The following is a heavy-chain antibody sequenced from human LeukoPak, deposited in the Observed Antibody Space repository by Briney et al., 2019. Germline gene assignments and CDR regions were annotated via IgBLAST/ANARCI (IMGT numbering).Heavy chain of an antibody. J-gene: IGHJ4*02. Sequence: GGSLRLSCAASGFTVSSNYMSWVRQAPGKGPEWVSVIYSGGSTYYADSVKGRFTISRDNSKNTLYLQMNSLRAEDTAVYYCARSSSGYYAYYFDYWGQGTLVTVSS. V-gene: IGHV3-66*01. CDR3: ARSSSGYYAYYFDY. CDR1: GFTVSSNY. CDR2: IYSGGST. D-gene: IGHD3-22*01.